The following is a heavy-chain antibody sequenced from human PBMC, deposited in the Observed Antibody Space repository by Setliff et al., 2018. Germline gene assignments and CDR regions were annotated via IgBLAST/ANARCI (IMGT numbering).Heavy chain of an antibody. J-gene: IGHJ4*02. Sequence: SETLSLTCTVSGGSISSYYWSWIRQPPGKGLEWIGTIYYSGSTYYNPSLKSRVTISVDTSKNQFSLKLSSVTAADTAVYYCASMGATRDYWGQGTLVTVSS. CDR2: IYYSGST. V-gene: IGHV4-59*04. CDR1: GGSISSYY. D-gene: IGHD1-26*01. CDR3: ASMGATRDY.